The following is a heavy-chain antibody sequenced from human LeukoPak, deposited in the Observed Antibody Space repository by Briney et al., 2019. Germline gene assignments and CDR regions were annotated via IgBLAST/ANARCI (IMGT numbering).Heavy chain of an antibody. Sequence: ASVKVSCKASVGSFTTYIITWVRQAPGQGLEWMGRIVPISGTTQYAQNFQGRVTITTDESASTAYMELDSLRPEDTAVYYCARELGSTGSSVYRGQGTLVTVSS. CDR3: ARELGSTGSSVY. V-gene: IGHV1-69*05. CDR2: IVPISGTT. J-gene: IGHJ4*02. D-gene: IGHD1-1*01. CDR1: VGSFTTYI.